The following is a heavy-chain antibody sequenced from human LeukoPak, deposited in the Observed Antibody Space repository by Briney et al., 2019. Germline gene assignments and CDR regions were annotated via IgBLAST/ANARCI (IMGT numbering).Heavy chain of an antibody. J-gene: IGHJ5*02. Sequence: ASEKVSCKASGYTFTIYEFNWVRQAPGQGLEWLGYISPDTGNTGYAQKFQGRVTMTRDTSISTAYMELSSLSPEDTAVYYCARGPRFDPWGQGTLVTVSS. CDR1: GYTFTIYE. V-gene: IGHV1-8*01. CDR3: ARGPRFDP. CDR2: ISPDTGNT.